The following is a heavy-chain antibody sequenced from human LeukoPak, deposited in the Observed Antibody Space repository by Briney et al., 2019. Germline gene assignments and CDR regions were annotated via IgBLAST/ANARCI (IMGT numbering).Heavy chain of an antibody. CDR2: IKEDGGEK. J-gene: IGHJ4*02. CDR1: GFTFSTYW. D-gene: IGHD3-9*01. CDR3: TTYYDTWTGYYLLSGY. V-gene: IGHV3-7*01. Sequence: GGSLRLSCVASGFTFSTYWMSWGRQAPGKGLGWVANIKEDGGEKYYVDSVKGRFTISRDNAKNSLYLQMNSLRAEDTAVYYCTTYYDTWTGYYLLSGYWGQGTLVTVSS.